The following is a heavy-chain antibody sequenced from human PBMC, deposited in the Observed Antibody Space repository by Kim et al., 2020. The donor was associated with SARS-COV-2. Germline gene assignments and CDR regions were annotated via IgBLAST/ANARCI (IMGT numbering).Heavy chain of an antibody. V-gene: IGHV1-69*13. J-gene: IGHJ6*02. Sequence: SVKVSCKASGGTFSSYAISWVRQAPGQGLEWMGGIIPIFGTANYAQKFQGRVTITADESTSTAYMELSSLRSEDTAVYYCARGGVDTAMGFYYYYYGMDVWGQGTTVTVSS. CDR3: ARGGVDTAMGFYYYYYGMDV. CDR2: IIPIFGTA. CDR1: GGTFSSYA. D-gene: IGHD5-18*01.